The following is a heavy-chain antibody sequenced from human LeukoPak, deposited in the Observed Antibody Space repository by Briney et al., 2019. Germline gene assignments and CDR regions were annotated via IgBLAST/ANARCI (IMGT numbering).Heavy chain of an antibody. CDR3: AGEGIAVAGTLSY. CDR2: IWYDGSNK. Sequence: GALRLSCAASGFTFSSYGMHWVRQAPGKGLEWVAVIWYDGSNKYYADSVKGRFTISRDNSKNTLYVQMNGLRAEDTAVYYCAGEGIAVAGTLSYWGQGTLVTVSS. D-gene: IGHD6-19*01. CDR1: GFTFSSYG. J-gene: IGHJ4*02. V-gene: IGHV3-33*01.